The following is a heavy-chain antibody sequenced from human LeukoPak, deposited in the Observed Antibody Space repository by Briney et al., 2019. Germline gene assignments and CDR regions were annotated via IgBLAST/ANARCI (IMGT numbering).Heavy chain of an antibody. CDR3: ARDYYDSSGYYFLPY. J-gene: IGHJ4*02. V-gene: IGHV3-21*01. CDR1: GFTFSTYS. CDR2: ISSSSSYI. D-gene: IGHD3-22*01. Sequence: PGGSLRLSCAASGFTFSTYSVNWVRQAPGKGLEWVSSISSSSSYIYYADSVKGRFSISRDNAKNSLFLQMNGLRAEDTAVYYCARDYYDSSGYYFLPYWGQGTLVTVSS.